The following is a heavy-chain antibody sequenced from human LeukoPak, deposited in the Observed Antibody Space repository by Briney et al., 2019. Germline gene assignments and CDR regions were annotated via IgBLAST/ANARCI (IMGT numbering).Heavy chain of an antibody. CDR2: LPGSGRRT. J-gene: IGHJ6*02. CDR1: QFTFDTYA. Sequence: GGSLRLSCAASQFTFDTYAMSWIRQAPGKGLEWVSTLPGSGRRTYYADSVKGLFAVSRDDFKNTLYLQMNSLRAEDTAVYYCAKEYQYSSPGHYYYYGMDVWGQGTTVTVSS. V-gene: IGHV3-23*01. CDR3: AKEYQYSSPGHYYYYGMDV. D-gene: IGHD6-6*01.